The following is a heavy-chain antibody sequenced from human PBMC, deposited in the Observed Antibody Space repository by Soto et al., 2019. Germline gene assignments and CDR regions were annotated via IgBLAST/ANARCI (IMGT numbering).Heavy chain of an antibody. V-gene: IGHV2-5*02. J-gene: IGHJ3*02. CDR3: AHALQLVDAFDI. CDR1: GFSLSTSGVG. Sequence: QFTLKESGPTLVKPTQTLTLTCTFSGFSLSTSGVGVGWIRQPPGKALEWLALIYWDDDKRYSPSLKSRLTITKDTSKNQVVLTMTNMDPVDTATCYCAHALQLVDAFDIWGQGTMVTVSS. CDR2: IYWDDDK. D-gene: IGHD6-6*01.